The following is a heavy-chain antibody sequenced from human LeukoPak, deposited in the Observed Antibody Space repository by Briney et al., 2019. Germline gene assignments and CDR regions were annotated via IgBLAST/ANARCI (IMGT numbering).Heavy chain of an antibody. CDR2: MNPNSTNT. Sequence: ASVKVSCKASGYTFTSYDINWVRQATGQGLEWMGSMNPNSTNTAYAKRFQGRVTITRNTSINTAYMELSSLTSEDTAVYYRARNQGHSDYGLDYWGQGTLVTVSS. CDR1: GYTFTSYD. J-gene: IGHJ4*02. D-gene: IGHD4-17*01. V-gene: IGHV1-8*01. CDR3: ARNQGHSDYGLDY.